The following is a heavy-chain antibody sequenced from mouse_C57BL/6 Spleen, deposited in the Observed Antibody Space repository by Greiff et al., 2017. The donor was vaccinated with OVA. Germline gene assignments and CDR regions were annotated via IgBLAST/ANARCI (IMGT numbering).Heavy chain of an antibody. CDR2: IWSDGST. V-gene: IGHV2-6*03. J-gene: IGHJ4*01. CDR1: GFSLTSYG. CDR3: ARGSRSGKNYAMDY. D-gene: IGHD3-2*02. Sequence: VKLMESGPGLVAPSQSLSITCTVSGFSLTSYGVHWVRQPPGKGLEWLVVIWSDGSTTYNSALKSRLSISKDNSKSQVFLKMNSLQTDDTAMYYCARGSRSGKNYAMDYWGQGTSVTVSS.